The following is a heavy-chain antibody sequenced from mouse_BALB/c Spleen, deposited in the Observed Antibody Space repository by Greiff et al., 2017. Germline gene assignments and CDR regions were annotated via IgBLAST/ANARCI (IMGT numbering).Heavy chain of an antibody. D-gene: IGHD2-3*01. CDR2: IRSKSNNYAT. J-gene: IGHJ3*01. V-gene: IGHV10-1*02. Sequence: EVHLVESGGGLVQPKGSLKLSCAASGFTFNTYAMNWVRQAPGKGLEWVARIRSKSNNYATYYADSVKDRFTISRDDSQSMLYLQMNNLKTEDTARYYCVRRYDGYYAWFAYWGQGTLVTVSA. CDR3: VRRYDGYYAWFAY. CDR1: GFTFNTYA.